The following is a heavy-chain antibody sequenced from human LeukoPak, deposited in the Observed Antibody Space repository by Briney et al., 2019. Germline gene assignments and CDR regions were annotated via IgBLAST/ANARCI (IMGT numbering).Heavy chain of an antibody. J-gene: IGHJ4*02. CDR2: ISASAGNI. CDR3: AKRPAAVRGVIPYVDY. CDR1: GFMLRSSS. V-gene: IGHV3-23*01. Sequence: PGGSLRLSCAASGFMLRSSSMSWVRQVPGKGLEWVSTISASAGNIYYADSVKGRFTISRDNSKNTLFLQMNSLRAEDTAIYYCAKRPAAVRGVIPYVDYWGQGTLVTVSS. D-gene: IGHD3-10*02.